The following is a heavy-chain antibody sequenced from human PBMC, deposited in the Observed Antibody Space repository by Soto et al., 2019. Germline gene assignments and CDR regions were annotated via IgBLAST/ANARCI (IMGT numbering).Heavy chain of an antibody. Sequence: QVQLVQSGAEVKKPGSSVKVSCKASGGTFSSYTISWVRQAPGQGLEWMGRIIPILGIANYAQKFQGRVTITAEKSTSTAYMELSSLRSEDTAVYYCAGSGVPQLAPNYYYGMDVWGQGTTVTVSS. J-gene: IGHJ6*02. V-gene: IGHV1-69*02. D-gene: IGHD6-13*01. CDR1: GGTFSSYT. CDR3: AGSGVPQLAPNYYYGMDV. CDR2: IIPILGIA.